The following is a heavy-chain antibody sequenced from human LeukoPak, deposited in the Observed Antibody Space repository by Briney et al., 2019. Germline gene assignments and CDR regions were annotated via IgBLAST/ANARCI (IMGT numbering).Heavy chain of an antibody. CDR2: IYYSGST. CDR1: GGSISSSSYY. CDR3: ARLGGGGYATWFDP. V-gene: IGHV4-39*01. J-gene: IGHJ5*02. D-gene: IGHD3-16*01. Sequence: PSETLSLTCTVSGGSISSSSYYWGWIRQPQGKGLEWIGSIYYSGSTYYNPSLKSRVTISVDTSKNQFSLKLSSVTAADTAVYYCARLGGGGYATWFDPWGQGTLVTVSS.